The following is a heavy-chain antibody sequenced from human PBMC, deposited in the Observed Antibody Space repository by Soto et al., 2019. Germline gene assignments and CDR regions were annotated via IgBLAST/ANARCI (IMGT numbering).Heavy chain of an antibody. J-gene: IGHJ6*02. Sequence: LSLTCVVSGGSISSSGAYSWSWIRQPPGKGLEWIGYIYYSGSTYYNPSLKSRVAISLDRSKNQFSLRLNSVTAADTAVYFCARGHQMKGASYYSYYGFDVWGRGTTATVSS. V-gene: IGHV4-30-2*01. D-gene: IGHD3-10*01. CDR1: GGSISSSGAYS. CDR2: IYYSGST. CDR3: ARGHQMKGASYYSYYGFDV.